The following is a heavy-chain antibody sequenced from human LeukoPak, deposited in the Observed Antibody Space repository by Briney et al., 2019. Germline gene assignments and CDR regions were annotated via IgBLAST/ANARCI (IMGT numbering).Heavy chain of an antibody. J-gene: IGHJ4*02. CDR2: INPNSGGT. D-gene: IGHD3-3*01. CDR3: ARDQTGYDFWSGYYKSYFDY. CDR1: GYTFTGYY. V-gene: IGHV1-2*02. Sequence: ASVKVSCKASGYTFTGYYMHWVRQAPRQGLEWMGWINPNSGGTNYAQKFQGMVTMTRDTSISTAYMELSRLRSDDTAVYYCARDQTGYDFWSGYYKSYFDYWGQGTLVTVSS.